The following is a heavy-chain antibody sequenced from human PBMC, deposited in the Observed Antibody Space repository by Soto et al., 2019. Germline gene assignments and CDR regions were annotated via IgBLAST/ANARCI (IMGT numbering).Heavy chain of an antibody. D-gene: IGHD6-19*01. V-gene: IGHV3-30-3*01. CDR1: GFTFSSYS. Sequence: GGSLRLSCAASGFTFSSYSMHWVRQAPGKGLEWMAVISYEGSNKYYADSVKGRFTISRDNSKNTLYLQMNSLRAEDTAVYYCARDEGKAVARTLVDYWGQGTLVTVSS. CDR2: ISYEGSNK. CDR3: ARDEGKAVARTLVDY. J-gene: IGHJ4*02.